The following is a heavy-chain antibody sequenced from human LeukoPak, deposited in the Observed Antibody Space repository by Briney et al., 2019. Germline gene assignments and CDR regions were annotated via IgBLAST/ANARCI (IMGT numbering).Heavy chain of an antibody. J-gene: IGHJ4*02. CDR3: ARTKSSSGYLGFDY. D-gene: IGHD3-22*01. CDR1: GGSISSYY. CDR2: IYTSGST. Sequence: PSETLSLTCTVSGGSISSYYWSWIRQPPGKGLEWIGYIYTSGSTNYNPSLKSRVTISVDTSKNQFSLKLSSVTAADTAVYYCARTKSSSGYLGFDYWGQGTLVTVSS. V-gene: IGHV4-4*09.